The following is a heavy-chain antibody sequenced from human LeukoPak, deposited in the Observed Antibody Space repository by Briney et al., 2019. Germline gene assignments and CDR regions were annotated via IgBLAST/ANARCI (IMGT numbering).Heavy chain of an antibody. CDR3: ARTSEVSVRGIINNYFDY. CDR1: GTSISSVGYY. J-gene: IGHJ4*02. D-gene: IGHD3-10*01. V-gene: IGHV4-31*03. Sequence: PSETLSLTCTVSGTSISSVGYYWSWIRQHPGKGLEWIGYIYYSGSTYYNPSLKGRVTISVDTSKNQFSLKLSSMTAADTAVYYCARTSEVSVRGIINNYFDYWGQGTLVTVSS. CDR2: IYYSGST.